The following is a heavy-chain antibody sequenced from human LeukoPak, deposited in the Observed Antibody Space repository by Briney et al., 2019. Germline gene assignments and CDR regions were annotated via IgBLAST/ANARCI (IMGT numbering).Heavy chain of an antibody. CDR1: GGSISTYY. CDR3: ARLAYCVGDCYYFDY. CDR2: ISYSGST. J-gene: IGHJ4*02. Sequence: SETLSLTCTVSGGSISTYYWSWIRQPPGKGLEWIGYISYSGSTNYNPSLKSRVTMSVDTSKNQFSLKLSSVTAADTAVYYCARLAYCVGDCYYFDYWGQGTLVTVSS. V-gene: IGHV4-59*08. D-gene: IGHD2-21*02.